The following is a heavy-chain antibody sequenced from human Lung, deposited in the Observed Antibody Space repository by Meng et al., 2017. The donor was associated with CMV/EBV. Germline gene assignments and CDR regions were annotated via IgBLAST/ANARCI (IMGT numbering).Heavy chain of an antibody. Sequence: LXCTVSGASISSNYWSWSRRPPGKGLEYIGSISYTGYIEYNPSLKGRVTISLDTSKNHFSLKLTSVTAADTAMYYCAGPDDMGSSPHDPFDMWGQGTXVTGSS. V-gene: IGHV4-59*01. CDR3: AGPDDMGSSPHDPFDM. CDR2: ISYTGYI. J-gene: IGHJ3*02. D-gene: IGHD1-1*01. CDR1: GASISSNY.